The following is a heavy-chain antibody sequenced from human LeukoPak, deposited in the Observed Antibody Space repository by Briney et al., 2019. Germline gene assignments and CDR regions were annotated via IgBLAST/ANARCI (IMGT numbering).Heavy chain of an antibody. CDR1: GFTFSSYA. V-gene: IGHV3-33*08. CDR3: ARPRGDIVVVPAQGNDAFDI. J-gene: IGHJ3*02. D-gene: IGHD2-2*01. Sequence: TGGSLRLSCAASGFTFSSYAMSWVRQAPGKGLEWVAVIWYDGSNKYYADSVKGRFTISRDDSKNTLYLQMNSLRAEDTAVYYCARPRGDIVVVPAQGNDAFDIWGQGTMVTVSS. CDR2: IWYDGSNK.